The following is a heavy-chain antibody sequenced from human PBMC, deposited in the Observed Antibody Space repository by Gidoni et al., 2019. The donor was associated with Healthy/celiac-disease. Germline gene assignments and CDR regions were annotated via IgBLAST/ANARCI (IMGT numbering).Heavy chain of an antibody. CDR3: AKGGSYGYEVSDLGMDV. D-gene: IGHD5-18*01. J-gene: IGHJ6*02. V-gene: IGHV3-23*01. Sequence: EVQLLESGGGLVQPGGSLRLSCAASGFTFSSYAMSWVRQAPGKGLEWVSAISGSGGSTYYADSVKGRFTISRDNSKNTLYLQMNSLRAEDTAVYYCAKGGSYGYEVSDLGMDVWGQGTTVTVSS. CDR2: ISGSGGST. CDR1: GFTFSSYA.